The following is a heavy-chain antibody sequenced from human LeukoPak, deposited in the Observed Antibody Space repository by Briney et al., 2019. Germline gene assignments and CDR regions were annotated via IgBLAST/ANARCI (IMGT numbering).Heavy chain of an antibody. CDR3: PRSPVEVDGFDI. D-gene: IGHD2-2*01. Sequence: GGSLRLSCAASGFTFSSYWMYWVRQAPGKGLVWVSRINIDGRSTSYAGSVKARSSISRDNAKNTLYLKMNSLRAKATAVYYCPRSPVEVDGFDIWGQETMVTVSS. CDR2: INIDGRST. V-gene: IGHV3-74*01. J-gene: IGHJ3*02. CDR1: GFTFSSYW.